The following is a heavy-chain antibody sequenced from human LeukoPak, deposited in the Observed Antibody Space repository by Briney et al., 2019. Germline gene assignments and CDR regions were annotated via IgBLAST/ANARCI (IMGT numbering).Heavy chain of an antibody. CDR3: ARAGQQLAPDY. CDR2: IGTAGDT. J-gene: IGHJ4*02. D-gene: IGHD6-13*01. V-gene: IGHV3-13*01. Sequence: PGGSLRLSCAASGFTFSSYDMHWVRQATGKGLEWVSAIGTAGDTYYPGSVKGRFTISRENAKNSLYLQMNSLRAGDTAVYYCARAGQQLAPDYWGQGTLVTVSS. CDR1: GFTFSSYD.